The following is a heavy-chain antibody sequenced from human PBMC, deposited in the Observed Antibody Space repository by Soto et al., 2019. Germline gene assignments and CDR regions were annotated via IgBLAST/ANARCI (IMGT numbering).Heavy chain of an antibody. J-gene: IGHJ4*02. V-gene: IGHV4-4*07. D-gene: IGHD2-15*01. CDR1: GGSISSYY. CDR3: AREKEAVSPYFDY. CDR2: IYSSGST. Sequence: TSETLSLTCTVSGGSISSYYWTWVRQPAGKGLEWIGHIYSSGSTNYNPSLKSRVTMSVDTSKNQFSLKLTSVTAADTAVYYCAREKEAVSPYFDYWGQGTLVTVSS.